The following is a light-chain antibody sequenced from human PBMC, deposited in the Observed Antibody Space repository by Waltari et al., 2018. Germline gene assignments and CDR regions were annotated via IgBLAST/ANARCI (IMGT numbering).Light chain of an antibody. V-gene: IGKV1-NL1*01. CDR1: QDITNS. Sequence: DIQMTQSPSSLSASVGDRVTITCRASQDITNSLNWYQQKPGKAPKLLLSAASRLESGVPSRFSGSGSGTDYTLTISSLQPEDFATYYCQQYYSTPRFGQGTKVEIK. CDR2: AAS. CDR3: QQYYSTPR. J-gene: IGKJ1*01.